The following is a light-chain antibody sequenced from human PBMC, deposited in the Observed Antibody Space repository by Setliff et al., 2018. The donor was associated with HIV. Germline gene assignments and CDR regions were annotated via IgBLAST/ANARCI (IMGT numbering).Light chain of an antibody. V-gene: IGLV2-14*01. CDR1: SSDVGTYNA. CDR2: GVS. Sequence: QSALAQPASVSGSPGQSITISCTGTSSDVGTYNAVYWYQQHPGKAPKLMIYGVSTRPSGVSNRFSGSKSGNTASLTISGLQPEDESDYYCSSFTSTSTVVFGGGTKVTVL. CDR3: SSFTSTSTVV. J-gene: IGLJ2*01.